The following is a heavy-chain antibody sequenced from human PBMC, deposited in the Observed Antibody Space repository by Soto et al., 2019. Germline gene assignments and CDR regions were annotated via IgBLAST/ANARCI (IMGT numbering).Heavy chain of an antibody. V-gene: IGHV3-64*01. CDR2: ISSNGVGT. CDR1: GFTLSGYA. CDR3: ACRARPDFYYMYV. D-gene: IGHD6-6*01. Sequence: PGGSLRLSCAASGFTLSGYAMDWVRQGQGKGQEYVSGISSNGVGTYYANSVQGRFTISRDNSKNTVYLQMGSLRPEDIALYYCACRARPDFYYMYVFAKRTTVTVSS. J-gene: IGHJ6*03.